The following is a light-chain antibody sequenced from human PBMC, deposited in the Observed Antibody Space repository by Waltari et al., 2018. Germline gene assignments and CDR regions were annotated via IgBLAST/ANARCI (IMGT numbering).Light chain of an antibody. Sequence: VWTPPPGTLSLTPGERGTLPRWASQSVSSSYLAWYQQRPGQAPRLLFFGASSRATGVPARFSGSVSGTDFTLTISRLEPEDFAVYFCQQYGGSPTYTFGPGTKLEIK. CDR3: QQYGGSPTYT. V-gene: IGKV3-20*01. CDR1: QSVSSSY. CDR2: GAS. J-gene: IGKJ2*01.